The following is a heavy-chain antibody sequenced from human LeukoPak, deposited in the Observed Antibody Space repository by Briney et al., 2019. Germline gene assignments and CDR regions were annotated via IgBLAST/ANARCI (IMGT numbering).Heavy chain of an antibody. CDR3: AREKAGSGSDDFHYYYYMDV. V-gene: IGHV1-3*03. J-gene: IGHJ6*03. Sequence: ASVKVSCKASGYTFTSYAMHWVRQAPGQGLEWMGWINAGNGNTKYSQEFQGRVTITRDTSASTAYMGLSSLRSEDMAVYYCAREKAGSGSDDFHYYYYMDVWGKGTTVTVSS. D-gene: IGHD1-26*01. CDR1: GYTFTSYA. CDR2: INAGNGNT.